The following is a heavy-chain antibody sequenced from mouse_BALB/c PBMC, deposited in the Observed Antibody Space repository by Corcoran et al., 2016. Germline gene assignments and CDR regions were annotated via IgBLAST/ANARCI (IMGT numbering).Heavy chain of an antibody. CDR2: IDPENGNT. J-gene: IGHJ2*01. V-gene: IGHV14-1*02. D-gene: IGHD2-4*01. Sequence: EVQLQQSGAELVRPGALVKLSCKASGFNIKDYYMHWVKQRPEQGLEWIGWIDPENGNTIYGPKFQGKASITADTSSNTAYLQLSSLTSEDTAVYYCATMITYYFDYWGQGTTLTVSS. CDR1: GFNIKDYY. CDR3: ATMITYYFDY.